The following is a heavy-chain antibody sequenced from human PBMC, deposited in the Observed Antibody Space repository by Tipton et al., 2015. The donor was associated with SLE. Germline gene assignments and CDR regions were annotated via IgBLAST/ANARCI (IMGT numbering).Heavy chain of an antibody. J-gene: IGHJ4*02. V-gene: IGHV3-7*05. CDR2: IKPDGSEK. Sequence: GSLRLSCAASGFTFSNYWMSWVRQAPGKGLEWVANIKPDGSEKYYVDSLKGRFTISRDNAKNSLYLQMNSLRAEDTAVYYCARADYDSLYYFDYWGQGTLVTVSS. D-gene: IGHD5-12*01. CDR3: ARADYDSLYYFDY. CDR1: GFTFSNYW.